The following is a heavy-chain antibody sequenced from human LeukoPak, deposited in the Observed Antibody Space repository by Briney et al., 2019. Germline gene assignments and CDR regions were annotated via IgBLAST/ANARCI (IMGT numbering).Heavy chain of an antibody. V-gene: IGHV1-69*05. CDR1: GYTFTSYY. Sequence: GASVKVSCKASGYTFTSYYMHWVRQAPGQGLEWMGRIIPIFGTANYAQKFQGRVTITTDESTSTAYMELSSLRSEDTAVYYCARGRLKQYYFDYWGQGTLVTVSS. CDR3: ARGRLKQYYFDY. CDR2: IIPIFGTA. D-gene: IGHD4-11*01. J-gene: IGHJ4*02.